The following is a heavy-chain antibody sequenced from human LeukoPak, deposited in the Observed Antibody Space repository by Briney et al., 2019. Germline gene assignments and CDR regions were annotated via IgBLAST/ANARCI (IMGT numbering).Heavy chain of an antibody. CDR2: INPNSGGT. V-gene: IGHV1-2*02. CDR3: ARAIAVAPDDY. Sequence: ASVKVSCKASGYTFPGYYMHSVRQAPGQGLEWMGWINPNSGGTNYAQKFQGRVTMARDTSISTAYMELSRLRSDDTAVYYCARAIAVAPDDYWGQGTVVTVSS. CDR1: GYTFPGYY. J-gene: IGHJ4*02. D-gene: IGHD6-19*01.